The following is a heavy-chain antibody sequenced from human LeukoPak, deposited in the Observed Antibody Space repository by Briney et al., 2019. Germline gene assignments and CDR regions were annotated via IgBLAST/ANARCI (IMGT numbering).Heavy chain of an antibody. V-gene: IGHV3-15*01. J-gene: IGHJ6*02. CDR3: AGPLLPMVYGMDV. CDR1: GFTFSNAW. D-gene: IGHD3-22*01. Sequence: GGSLRLSCAASGFTFSNAWMSWVRQAPGKGLEWVGRIKSKTDGGTTDYAAPVKGRFTISRDDSKNTLYLQMNSLTAEDTAVYYCAGPLLPMVYGMDVWGQGTTVTVSS. CDR2: IKSKTDGGTT.